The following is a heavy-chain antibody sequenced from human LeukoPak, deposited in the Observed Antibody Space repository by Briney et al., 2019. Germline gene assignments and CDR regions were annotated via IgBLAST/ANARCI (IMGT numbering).Heavy chain of an antibody. CDR2: ISYDGSNK. CDR1: GFTFSSYG. J-gene: IGHJ3*02. Sequence: PGGSLRLSCAASGFTFSSYGMHWVRQAPGKGLGWVAIISYDGSNKYYADSVKGRFTISRDNSKNTLYLQMNSLRAEDTAVYYCGKLYSGGSGSYYLDAFDIWGQGTMVTVSS. D-gene: IGHD3-10*01. CDR3: GKLYSGGSGSYYLDAFDI. V-gene: IGHV3-30*18.